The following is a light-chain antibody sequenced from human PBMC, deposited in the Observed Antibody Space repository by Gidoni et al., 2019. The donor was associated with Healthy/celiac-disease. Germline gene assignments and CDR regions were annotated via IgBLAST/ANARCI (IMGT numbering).Light chain of an antibody. J-gene: IGLJ2*01. Sequence: SSELTQDPAVSAALGQTVRITCQGDSLRSYYASWLKQKPGQAPVLVIYGKHNRPSGIPDRFSGSSSGNTASLTITVAQAEDEADYYCNSRDSSGNHVVFGGGTKLTVL. CDR3: NSRDSSGNHVV. CDR2: GKH. V-gene: IGLV3-19*01. CDR1: SLRSYY.